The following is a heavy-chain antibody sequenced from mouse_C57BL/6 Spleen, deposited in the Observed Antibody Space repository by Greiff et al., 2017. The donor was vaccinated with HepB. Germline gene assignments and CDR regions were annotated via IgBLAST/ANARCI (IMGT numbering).Heavy chain of an antibody. D-gene: IGHD3-2*01. CDR2: ISSGGSYT. CDR1: GFTFSSYG. V-gene: IGHV5-6*02. Sequence: DVMLVESGGDLVKPGGSLKLSCAASGFTFSSYGMSWVRQTPDKRLEWVATISSGGSYTYYPDSVKGRFTISRDNAKNTLYLQMSSLKSEDTAMYCCARHGQLGDYFDYWGQGTTLTVSS. J-gene: IGHJ2*01. CDR3: ARHGQLGDYFDY.